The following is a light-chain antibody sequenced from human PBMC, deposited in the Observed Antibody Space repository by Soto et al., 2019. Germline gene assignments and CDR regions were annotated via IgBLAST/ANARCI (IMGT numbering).Light chain of an antibody. V-gene: IGLV1-40*01. Sequence: QSVLTQPPSVSGAPGQRVTISCTGSSSNIGAGYDVHWYQQLPGTAPKLLIYGNSNRPSGVPDRFSGSKSGTSASLAITGXXXEDEADYYCQSYDSSLSGSDVVFGGGT. J-gene: IGLJ2*01. CDR2: GNS. CDR3: QSYDSSLSGSDVV. CDR1: SSNIGAGYD.